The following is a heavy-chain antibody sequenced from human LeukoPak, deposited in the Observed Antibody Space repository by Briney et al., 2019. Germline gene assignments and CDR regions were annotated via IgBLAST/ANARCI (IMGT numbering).Heavy chain of an antibody. D-gene: IGHD3-10*01. V-gene: IGHV1-18*01. CDR3: ARDTLAWFGSEPPHYFDS. CDR1: GYTFTSYG. Sequence: GASVRVSCKASGYTFTSYGISWVRQAPGQGLEWMGWISAYNGNANYAQKLQGRVTMTTDTSTSTAYMELRSLRSDDTAVYYCARDTLAWFGSEPPHYFDSWGQGTLVTVSS. CDR2: ISAYNGNA. J-gene: IGHJ4*02.